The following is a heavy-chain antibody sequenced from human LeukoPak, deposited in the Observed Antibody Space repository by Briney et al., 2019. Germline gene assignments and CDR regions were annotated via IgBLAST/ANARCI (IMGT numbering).Heavy chain of an antibody. CDR1: GGTFNSYA. CDR2: IIPIFGTT. Sequence: ASVKVSCKASGGTFNSYAISWVRQAPGQGLEWMGGIIPIFGTTNYARKFRGRVTLTADKSTRTAYMELSSLRSEDTAVYYCARDPGQAVAGPGRGLETGYYFDYWGQGTLVTVSS. J-gene: IGHJ4*02. V-gene: IGHV1-69*06. CDR3: ARDPGQAVAGPGRGLETGYYFDY. D-gene: IGHD6-19*01.